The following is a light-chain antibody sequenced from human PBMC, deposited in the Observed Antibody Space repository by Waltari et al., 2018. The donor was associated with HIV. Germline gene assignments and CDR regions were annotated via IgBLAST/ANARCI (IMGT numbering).Light chain of an antibody. CDR2: EVK. J-gene: IGLJ1*01. CDR1: SSDVGTYNR. Sequence: QSALTQPTSVSASPGQSVTISCTGTSSDVGTYNRVSWYLQPPGTAPRIIIYEVKNRPSGVPDRFSGSKSGNTASLTISGLQAEDEADYYCSSYRTNNTIVVGTGTKVTVL. V-gene: IGLV2-18*02. CDR3: SSYRTNNTIV.